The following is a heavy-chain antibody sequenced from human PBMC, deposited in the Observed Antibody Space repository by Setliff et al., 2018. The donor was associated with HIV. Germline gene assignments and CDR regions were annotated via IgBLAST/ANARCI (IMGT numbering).Heavy chain of an antibody. CDR1: GYTFSTYG. V-gene: IGHV1-69*05. CDR3: ARDRRKYYYDS. CDR2: IIPMYGVT. J-gene: IGHJ4*02. Sequence: SVKVSCKASGYTFSTYGISWVRQAPGQGPEWMGGIIPMYGVTNYAQKFQGRVTITTDESTSTAYMELSSLRSEDTAVYYCARDRRKYYYDSWGQGTLVTVSS. D-gene: IGHD3-22*01.